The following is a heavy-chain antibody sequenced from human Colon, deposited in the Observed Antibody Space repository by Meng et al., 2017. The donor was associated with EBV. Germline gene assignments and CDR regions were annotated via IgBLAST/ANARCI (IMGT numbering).Heavy chain of an antibody. D-gene: IGHD2-21*02. CDR3: ARGPYCGGDCYWFDP. CDR1: GDSISSGDYS. V-gene: IGHV4-30-2*01. CDR2: IYHGGTT. J-gene: IGHJ5*02. Sequence: QLSPQESDSGLVQPSQSLSLPCAVSGDSISSGDYSWSWIRQPPGQGLEWIGYIYHGGTTYNTSLKSRVTISVDNSKNQFSLRLTSVTAADTAVYYCARGPYCGGDCYWFDPWGQGALVTVSS.